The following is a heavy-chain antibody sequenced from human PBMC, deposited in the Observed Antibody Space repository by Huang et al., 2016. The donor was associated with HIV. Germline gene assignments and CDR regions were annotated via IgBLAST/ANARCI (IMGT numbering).Heavy chain of an antibody. CDR2: IGTAGDT. V-gene: IGHV3-13*01. D-gene: IGHD4-17*01. J-gene: IGHJ4*02. CDR3: ARVGDYGDYSCDH. CDR1: GFIFSSYD. Sequence: EVQLVESGGGLVQPGGSLRLFCAASGFIFSSYDMQWVRQVTGKGLEWVSSIGTAGDTYYPGSVKGRFTSSRENAKNSWYLQMNSLRAGDTAMYYCARVGDYGDYSCDHWGQGTLVTVSP.